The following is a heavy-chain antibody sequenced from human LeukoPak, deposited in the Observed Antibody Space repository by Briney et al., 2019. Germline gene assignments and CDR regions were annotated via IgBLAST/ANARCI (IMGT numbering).Heavy chain of an antibody. J-gene: IGHJ4*02. D-gene: IGHD5-12*01. CDR2: ISGSGGST. Sequence: PGGSLRLSCAASGFTFRTYAMSWVRQAPGRGLEWVSAISGSGGSTYYADSVKGRFTISRDNSKNTLYLQMNSLRAEDTAVYYCAKDLAVATISDYWGQGTLVTVSS. V-gene: IGHV3-23*01. CDR3: AKDLAVATISDY. CDR1: GFTFRTYA.